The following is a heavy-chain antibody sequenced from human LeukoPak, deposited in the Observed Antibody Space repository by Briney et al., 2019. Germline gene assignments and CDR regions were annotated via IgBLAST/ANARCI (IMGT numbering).Heavy chain of an antibody. CDR3: ASSAGLDFWSGYSSGFDY. CDR2: IYPGDSDT. V-gene: IGHV5-51*01. Sequence: GESLKISCKGSGYSFTSYWIGWVRQMPGKGLEWMGIIYPGDSDTRYSPSFQGQVTISADKSISTAYPQWSSLKASDTAMYYCASSAGLDFWSGYSSGFDYWGQGTLVTVSS. D-gene: IGHD3-3*01. J-gene: IGHJ4*02. CDR1: GYSFTSYW.